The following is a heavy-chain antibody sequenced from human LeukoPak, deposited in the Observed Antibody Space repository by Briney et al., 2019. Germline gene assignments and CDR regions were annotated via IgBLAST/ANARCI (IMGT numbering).Heavy chain of an antibody. CDR2: LNPNTGHA. CDR1: AYAFTGYH. V-gene: IGHV1-2*06. J-gene: IGHJ4*02. CDR3: AKDRDGADRIIL. D-gene: IGHD5-24*01. Sequence: ASVKVSCKVVAYAFTGYHIHWVRLAPGQGPEWVGRLNPNTGHAVYAFKFQGRVTITRDTSSSTACMEVTRLTSDDTALYYCAKDRDGADRIILWGQGTLVTVSS.